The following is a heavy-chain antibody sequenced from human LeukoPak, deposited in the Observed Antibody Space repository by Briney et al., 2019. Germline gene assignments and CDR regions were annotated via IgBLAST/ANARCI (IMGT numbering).Heavy chain of an antibody. CDR2: ISKTSTDI. CDR3: GRNPARAYFDN. Sequence: GGSLRLSCAASGFTFSNYGMNWVRQAPGKGLEWVSYISKTSTDIYYADSVKGRFTISRDNAMNSLPLQMNSLRYEDTALYYCGRNPARAYFDNWGQGALVTVSS. J-gene: IGHJ4*02. V-gene: IGHV3-21*05. CDR1: GFTFSNYG.